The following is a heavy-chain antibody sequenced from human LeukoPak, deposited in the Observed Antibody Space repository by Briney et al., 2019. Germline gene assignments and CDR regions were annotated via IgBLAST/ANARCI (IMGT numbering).Heavy chain of an antibody. CDR3: ASPRGDDSGGYYTWYFHH. CDR2: IYYSGST. J-gene: IGHJ1*01. V-gene: IGHV4-59*12. Sequence: SETLSLTCTVSGGSIGSYYWSWIQQPPGKGLEWIGYIYYSGSTNYNPSLKSPVTISVDTSKNQFSLKLSSVTAADTAVYYCASPRGDDSGGYYTWYFHHWGQGILVTVSS. CDR1: GGSIGSYY. D-gene: IGHD3-22*01.